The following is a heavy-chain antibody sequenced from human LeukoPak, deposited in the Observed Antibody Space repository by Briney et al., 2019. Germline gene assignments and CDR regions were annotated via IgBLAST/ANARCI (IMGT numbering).Heavy chain of an antibody. V-gene: IGHV1-2*02. CDR2: INPNSGGT. D-gene: IGHD2-2*01. J-gene: IGHJ5*02. CDR1: GYTLTGYY. CDR3: ARGGTYCSSTSCYDGWFDP. Sequence: ASVKVSCKASGYTLTGYYMHWVRQAPGRGVEWMGWINPNSGGTNYAQRFQGGVTLTRETSISTACMAPRRLREADRPVCVFARGGTYCSSTSCYDGWFDPWGQGTLVTVSS.